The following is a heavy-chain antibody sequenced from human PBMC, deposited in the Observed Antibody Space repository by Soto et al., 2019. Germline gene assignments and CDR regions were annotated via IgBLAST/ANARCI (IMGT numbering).Heavy chain of an antibody. Sequence: GASVKVSCKASGYSFTSYGISWVRRAPGQGLEWMGWVSPYNGHTQFVQRFQGRVSMTTDTSTKTAYMDLRNLRSDDTAHYYCARDLTIVPATHPRLENYGMDVWGQGTTVTVYS. CDR1: GYSFTSYG. V-gene: IGHV1-18*01. CDR3: ARDLTIVPATHPRLENYGMDV. CDR2: VSPYNGHT. J-gene: IGHJ6*02. D-gene: IGHD2-2*01.